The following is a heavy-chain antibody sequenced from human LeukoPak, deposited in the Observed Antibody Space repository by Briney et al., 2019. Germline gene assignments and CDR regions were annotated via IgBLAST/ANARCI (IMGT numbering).Heavy chain of an antibody. J-gene: IGHJ3*02. D-gene: IGHD3-22*01. CDR3: ARGGLEGGSSGHLDAFDI. Sequence: ASVKVSCKASGYTFTSYGMNWVRQAPGQGLEWMGWISAYNGNTNYAQKFQGRVTMTTDTSTSTAYMELSRLRSDDTAVYYCARGGLEGGSSGHLDAFDIWGQGTMVTVSS. CDR2: ISAYNGNT. CDR1: GYTFTSYG. V-gene: IGHV1-18*01.